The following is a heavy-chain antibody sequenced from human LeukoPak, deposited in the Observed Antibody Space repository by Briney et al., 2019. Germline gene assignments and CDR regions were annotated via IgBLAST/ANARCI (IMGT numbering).Heavy chain of an antibody. J-gene: IGHJ4*02. Sequence: ASVKVSCKASGYTFTSYGISWVRQAPGQGLEWMGWISAYNGNTNYAQKLQGRVTTTTDTSTSTAYMELRSLRSDDTAVYYCARDDDYGGKGEFDYWGQGTLVTVSS. CDR1: GYTFTSYG. V-gene: IGHV1-18*01. CDR3: ARDDDYGGKGEFDY. D-gene: IGHD4-23*01. CDR2: ISAYNGNT.